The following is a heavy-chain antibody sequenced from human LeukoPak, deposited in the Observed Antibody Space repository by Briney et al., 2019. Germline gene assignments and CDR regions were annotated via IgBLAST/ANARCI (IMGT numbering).Heavy chain of an antibody. CDR1: GFTFSSYG. CDR2: IWYDGSNK. CDR3: AKVKWVAGGAFDI. J-gene: IGHJ3*02. Sequence: HPGGSLRLSCAASGFTFSSYGMHWVRQAPGKGLEWVAVIWYDGSNKYYADSVKGRFTISRDNSKNTLYLQMNSLIAEDTAVYYCAKVKWVAGGAFDIWGQGTMVTVSS. V-gene: IGHV3-33*06. D-gene: IGHD6-19*01.